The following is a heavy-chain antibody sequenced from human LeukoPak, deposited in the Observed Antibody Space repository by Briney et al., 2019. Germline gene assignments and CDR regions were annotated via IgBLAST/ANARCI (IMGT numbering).Heavy chain of an antibody. CDR3: AKDGNDYGANSIDY. CDR1: GGSISSHY. V-gene: IGHV4-59*11. Sequence: SETLSLTRTVSGGSISSHYWAWLRQPPGKGLEWIGWMFFTGDTNYNPSLKSRVTISVDHSKNQFSLKLTSVTAADTAVYYCAKDGNDYGANSIDYWGQGTLVTVSS. D-gene: IGHD4-23*01. J-gene: IGHJ4*02. CDR2: MFFTGDT.